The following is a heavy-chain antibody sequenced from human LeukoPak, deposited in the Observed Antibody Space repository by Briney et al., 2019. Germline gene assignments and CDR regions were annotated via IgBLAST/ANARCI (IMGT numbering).Heavy chain of an antibody. CDR3: ATYDSSGYSPFDY. Sequence: LGGSLRLSCAASGFTFSSYSMNWVRQAPGKGLEWVSSISSSSSYIYYADSVKGRFTISRDNAKNSLYLQMNSLRAEDTAVYYCATYDSSGYSPFDYWGQGTLVTVSS. J-gene: IGHJ4*02. D-gene: IGHD3-22*01. CDR2: ISSSSSYI. V-gene: IGHV3-21*01. CDR1: GFTFSSYS.